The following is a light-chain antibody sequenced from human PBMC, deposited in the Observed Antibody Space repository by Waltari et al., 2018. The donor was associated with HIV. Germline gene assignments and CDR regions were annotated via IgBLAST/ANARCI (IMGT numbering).Light chain of an antibody. CDR1: SSDIGANNY. V-gene: IGLV2-14*01. CDR2: EVV. CDR3: SSYTSRSTYL. Sequence: QSALTQPASVSGSPGQSVTISCAGTSSDIGANNYVYWYQQYPGRAPKLVIYEVVYRRPGVSLRLSGSKSGNTATLTISDLQPEDEADYYCSSYTSRSTYLFGSGTRVTVL. J-gene: IGLJ1*01.